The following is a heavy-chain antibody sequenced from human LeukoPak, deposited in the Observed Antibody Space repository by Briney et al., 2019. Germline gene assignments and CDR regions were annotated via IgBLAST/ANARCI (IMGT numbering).Heavy chain of an antibody. CDR1: GFIFSSAW. CDR2: IKSNTNGGTT. CDR3: TTEYWGSNY. D-gene: IGHD7-27*01. V-gene: IGHV3-15*07. Sequence: GGSLRLSCAGSGFIFSSAWMNWVRQAPGKGLEWVGLIKSNTNGGTTAYAAPVKGRFTISRDDSKNTLYLQMDSLKTEDTGVYYCTTEYWGSNYWGQGTLVTVSS. J-gene: IGHJ4*02.